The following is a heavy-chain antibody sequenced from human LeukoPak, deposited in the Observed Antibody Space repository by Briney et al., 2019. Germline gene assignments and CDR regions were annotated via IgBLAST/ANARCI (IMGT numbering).Heavy chain of an antibody. Sequence: PSETLSLTCTVSGGSISSYYWSWIRQPPGKGLEWIGYISNSGSTNYNPSLKSRVTISVDTSKNQFSLKLASVTAADTAIYYCAKGAGGFSYYNWFDPWGQGTLVTVSS. J-gene: IGHJ5*02. CDR3: AKGAGGFSYYNWFDP. D-gene: IGHD5-18*01. CDR1: GGSISSYY. V-gene: IGHV4-59*12. CDR2: ISNSGST.